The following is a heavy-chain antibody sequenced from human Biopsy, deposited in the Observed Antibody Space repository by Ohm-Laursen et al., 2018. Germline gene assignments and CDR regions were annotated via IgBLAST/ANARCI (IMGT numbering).Heavy chain of an antibody. J-gene: IGHJ1*01. Sequence: SDTLSFTCTVCGGSFTGHYLTWIRQPPGKGLEWIGHISHTGYTSYKSSLKSRVTISLDTSRKHFSLRLTSLAAADTAVYYCARGSNEYGGLYFPHWGQGTLVTVSS. CDR3: ARGSNEYGGLYFPH. D-gene: IGHD4-23*01. CDR1: GGSFTGHY. V-gene: IGHV4-59*11. CDR2: ISHTGYT.